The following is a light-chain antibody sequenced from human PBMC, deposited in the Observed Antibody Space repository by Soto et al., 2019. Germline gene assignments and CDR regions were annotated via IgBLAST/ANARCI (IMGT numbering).Light chain of an antibody. CDR3: QQSHSLPYT. J-gene: IGKJ2*01. V-gene: IGKV1-39*01. CDR2: AAS. CDR1: QGITRY. Sequence: DIQMTQSPSSLSASVGDRVTITCRASQGITRYLNWYQQTPGKAPKLLIYAASSMQSGVPSRFSGTGAGADVTLSISSLPPADFANYSCQQSHSLPYTFGQGTTLQIK.